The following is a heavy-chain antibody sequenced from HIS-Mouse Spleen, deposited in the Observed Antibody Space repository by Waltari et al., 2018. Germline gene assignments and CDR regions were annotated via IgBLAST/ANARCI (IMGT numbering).Heavy chain of an antibody. V-gene: IGHV3-33*06. CDR2: IWYDGSNK. D-gene: IGHD2-8*01. CDR1: GFTFSSNG. CDR3: AKGGLMVYAIGVY. Sequence: QVQLVESGGGVVQPGRSLRLSCAASGFTFSSNGMHWVRRAPGKGLEWVAVIWYDGSNKYYADSVKGRFTISRDNSKNTLYLQMNSLRAEDTAVYYCAKGGLMVYAIGVYWGQGTLVTVSS. J-gene: IGHJ4*02.